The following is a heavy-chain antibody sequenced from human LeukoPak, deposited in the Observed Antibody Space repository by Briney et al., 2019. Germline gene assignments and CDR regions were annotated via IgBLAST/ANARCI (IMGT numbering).Heavy chain of an antibody. CDR3: ARGSRPTFSSSWYFDY. CDR2: IYSGGST. CDR1: GFTVSCNY. D-gene: IGHD6-13*01. J-gene: IGHJ4*02. Sequence: GGSLRLSCAASGFTVSCNYMSWVRQAPGKGLEWVSVIYSGGSTYYADSVKGRFTISRDNSKNTLYLQMNSLRAEDTAVYYCARGSRPTFSSSWYFDYWGQGTLVTVSS. V-gene: IGHV3-53*01.